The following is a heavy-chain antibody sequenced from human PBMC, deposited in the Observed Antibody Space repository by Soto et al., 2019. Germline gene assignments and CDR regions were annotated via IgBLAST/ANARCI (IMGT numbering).Heavy chain of an antibody. CDR3: TTYHGDYNFDH. J-gene: IGHJ5*02. V-gene: IGHV1-24*01. D-gene: IGHD4-17*01. Sequence: QVQLAQSGAEVKKPGASVKVSCNVSGYTLNEVAMHWVRQAPGKGLEWLGGFDPDEAETIYAQHFQGRVTMTEDTSTDTVYMELSSLRSEDTALYFCTTYHGDYNFDHWGQGTLVTVSS. CDR1: GYTLNEVA. CDR2: FDPDEAET.